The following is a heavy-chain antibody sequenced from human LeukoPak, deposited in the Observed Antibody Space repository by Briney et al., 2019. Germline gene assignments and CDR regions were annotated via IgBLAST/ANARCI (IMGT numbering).Heavy chain of an antibody. CDR1: GGSISSYY. CDR2: IYYSGST. D-gene: IGHD5/OR15-5a*01. J-gene: IGHJ4*02. Sequence: PSETLSLTCTVSGGSISSYYWSWIRQPPGKGLEWIGYIYYSGSTNYNPSLKSRVTISVDTSKNQFSLKLSSVTAADTAVYYCARASSTYRIDYWGQGTLVTVSS. V-gene: IGHV4-59*01. CDR3: ARASSTYRIDY.